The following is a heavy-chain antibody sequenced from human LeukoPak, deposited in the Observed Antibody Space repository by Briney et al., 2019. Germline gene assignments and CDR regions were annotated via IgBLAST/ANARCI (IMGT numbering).Heavy chain of an antibody. Sequence: GGSLRLSCAASGFTVSSNYMSWVRQAPGKGLEWVSVIYSGGSTYYADSVKGRFTISRDNSKNTLYLQMNSPRAEDTAVYYCNTAAGDYYYYYYMDVWGKGTTVTVSS. V-gene: IGHV3-53*01. D-gene: IGHD6-13*01. J-gene: IGHJ6*03. CDR3: NTAAGDYYYYYYMDV. CDR2: IYSGGST. CDR1: GFTVSSNY.